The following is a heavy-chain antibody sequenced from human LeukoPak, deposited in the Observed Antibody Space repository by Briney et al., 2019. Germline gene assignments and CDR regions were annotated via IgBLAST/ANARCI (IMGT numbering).Heavy chain of an antibody. Sequence: ETLSLTCTVSGGSISSNNYYWGWIRQAPGKGLEWVSAIGGRDGSTYYADSVKGRFTISRDNSKNTLYVQMNSLRAEDTAVYYCAKGHYYGSGSLDYWGQGTLVTVSS. CDR1: GGSISSNNYY. D-gene: IGHD3-10*01. V-gene: IGHV3-23*01. CDR3: AKGHYYGSGSLDY. CDR2: IGGRDGST. J-gene: IGHJ4*02.